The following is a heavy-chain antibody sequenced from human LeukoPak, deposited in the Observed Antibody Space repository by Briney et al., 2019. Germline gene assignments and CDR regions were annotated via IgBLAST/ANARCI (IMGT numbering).Heavy chain of an antibody. J-gene: IGHJ4*02. Sequence: GGSLRLSCAASGFTFDDYAMHWVRQAPGKGLEWVSLISWDGGSTYYADSVKGRFTISRDNSKNSLYLQMNSLRAEDTALYYCAKDNSYYDSSGYYDYWGQGTLVTVSS. CDR3: AKDNSYYDSSGYYDY. CDR1: GFTFDDYA. CDR2: ISWDGGST. V-gene: IGHV3-43D*03. D-gene: IGHD3-22*01.